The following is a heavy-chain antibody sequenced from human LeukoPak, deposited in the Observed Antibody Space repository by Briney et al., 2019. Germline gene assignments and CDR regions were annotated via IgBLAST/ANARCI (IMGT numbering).Heavy chain of an antibody. V-gene: IGHV4-34*01. CDR3: ASGRNYDILTGTPFDY. Sequence: SETLSLTCAVYGGSFSGYYWSWIRQPPGKGLEWIGEINHSGSTNYNPSLKSRVTISVDTSKSQFSLKLSFVTAADTAVYYCASGRNYDILTGTPFDYWGQGTLVTVSS. J-gene: IGHJ4*02. D-gene: IGHD3-9*01. CDR2: INHSGST. CDR1: GGSFSGYY.